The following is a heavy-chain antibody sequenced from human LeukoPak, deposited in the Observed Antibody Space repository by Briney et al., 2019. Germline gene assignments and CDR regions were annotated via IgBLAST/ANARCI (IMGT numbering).Heavy chain of an antibody. Sequence: GGSLRLSCGASGFTFSNAWMTWVRQAPGKGLEWVSLIYSDGNTYYADSVKGRFTVSRDNSKNTLYLQMDSLRAEDTAVYYCAKDRGSGTYNSYGMDVWGQGTTVTVSS. CDR2: IYSDGNT. J-gene: IGHJ6*02. D-gene: IGHD5-12*01. V-gene: IGHV3-66*02. CDR3: AKDRGSGTYNSYGMDV. CDR1: GFTFSNAW.